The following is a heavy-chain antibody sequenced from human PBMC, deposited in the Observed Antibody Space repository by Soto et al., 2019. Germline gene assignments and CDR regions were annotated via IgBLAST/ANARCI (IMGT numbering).Heavy chain of an antibody. Sequence: QLHLQESGPGLVKPSETLSLDCIVTGDSIGVSRYFWGWIRQPPGKGLEWIGTVTDTGLTIYNPSLASRLSVSADKSKSQFSLTLISVTATDAAMYYCARHADTPLLKTPCAFDVWGQGTMVTVSS. CDR3: ARHADTPLLKTPCAFDV. V-gene: IGHV4-39*01. CDR2: VTDTGLT. D-gene: IGHD5-18*01. J-gene: IGHJ3*01. CDR1: GDSIGVSRYF.